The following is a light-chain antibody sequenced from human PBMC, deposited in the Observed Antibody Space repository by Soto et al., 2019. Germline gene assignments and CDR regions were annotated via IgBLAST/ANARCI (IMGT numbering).Light chain of an antibody. Sequence: TQSPSSLSASVGARVTITCRASESINNYLAWYQQKPGQAPRLLIYGASNRATGIPDRFSGSGSGTDFTLTISRLEPEDFAVYYCQQYGSSGTLGQGTKVDIK. V-gene: IGKV3-20*01. J-gene: IGKJ1*01. CDR2: GAS. CDR3: QQYGSSGT. CDR1: ESINNY.